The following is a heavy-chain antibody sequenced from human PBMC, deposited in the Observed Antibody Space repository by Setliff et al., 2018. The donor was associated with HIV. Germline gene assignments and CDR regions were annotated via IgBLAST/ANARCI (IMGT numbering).Heavy chain of an antibody. Sequence: ASVKVSCKASGYTFTSYGISWVRQAPGQGLEWMGWISAYSGNTNYAQKLQGRATMTTDTATSTAYMELRSLRSDDTAVYYCARVAWYYSFWSGLGDAFDIWGQGTMVTVSS. V-gene: IGHV1-18*01. CDR2: ISAYSGNT. CDR3: ARVAWYYSFWSGLGDAFDI. D-gene: IGHD3-3*01. J-gene: IGHJ3*02. CDR1: GYTFTSYG.